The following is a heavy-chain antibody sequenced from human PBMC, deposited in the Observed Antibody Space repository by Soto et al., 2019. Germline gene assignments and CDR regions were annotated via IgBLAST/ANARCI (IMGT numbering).Heavy chain of an antibody. CDR2: ISYDGSNK. D-gene: IGHD5-18*01. J-gene: IGHJ4*02. CDR1: GFTFSSYG. V-gene: IGHV3-30*18. Sequence: GGSLRLSCAASGFTFSSYGMHWVRQAPGKGLEWVAVISYDGSNKYYADSVKGRFTISRDNSKNTLYLQMNSLRAEDTAVYYCAKDRDRGYSYGPFDYWGQGTLVTLSS. CDR3: AKDRDRGYSYGPFDY.